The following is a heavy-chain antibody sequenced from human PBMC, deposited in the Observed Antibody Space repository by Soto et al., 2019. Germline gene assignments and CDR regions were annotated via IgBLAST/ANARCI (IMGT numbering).Heavy chain of an antibody. D-gene: IGHD5-12*01. J-gene: IGHJ4*02. V-gene: IGHV1-18*01. CDR1: GYTFINYA. CDR3: AMSPRGEMATD. Sequence: QVQLVQSGPEVKKPGASVKVSCKASGYTFINYAITWVRQAPGQGLEWMGWINTYNGNTNYAENLQGRATMTTDTSTNTAYMEVRSLRSGDAAVYYCAMSPRGEMATDWGQGTLVTVSS. CDR2: INTYNGNT.